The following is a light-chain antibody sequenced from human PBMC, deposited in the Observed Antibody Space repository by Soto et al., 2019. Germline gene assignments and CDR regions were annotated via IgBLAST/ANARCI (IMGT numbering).Light chain of an antibody. Sequence: DIQLTQSPSFLSASVGDRVTITCRASQTISSYLVWYQQKPGKAPKVLISDASTLQSGVPSRFSGSGFGTEFTLTISSLQPEDIATYYCQQLNSFVTFGPGTKVNI. V-gene: IGKV1-9*01. CDR3: QQLNSFVT. J-gene: IGKJ3*01. CDR2: DAS. CDR1: QTISSY.